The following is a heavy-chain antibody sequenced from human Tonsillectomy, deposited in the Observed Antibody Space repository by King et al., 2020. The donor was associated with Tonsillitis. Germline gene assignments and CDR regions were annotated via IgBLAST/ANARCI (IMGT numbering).Heavy chain of an antibody. J-gene: IGHJ6*03. D-gene: IGHD3-3*01. CDR2: IYYSGST. Sequence: QLQESGPGLVKPSETLSLTCTVSGGSISSSSYYWGWIRQPPGKGLEWIGSIYYSGSTYYNQSLKSRVTISVDTSKNQFSLKLSSVTAADTAVYYCARHTPPNDFWSGYGYYMDVWGKGTTVTVSS. V-gene: IGHV4-39*01. CDR3: ARHTPPNDFWSGYGYYMDV. CDR1: GGSISSSSYY.